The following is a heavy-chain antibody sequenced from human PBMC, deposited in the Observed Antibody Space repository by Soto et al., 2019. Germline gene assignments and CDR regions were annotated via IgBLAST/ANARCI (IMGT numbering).Heavy chain of an antibody. CDR1: GFIFSGSG. V-gene: IGHV3-30*03. D-gene: IGHD3-22*01. Sequence: QVQLVESGGGVVQPGRSLRLTCAASGFIFSGSGMHWVRQAPGKGLEWVALVSNDGIRKYYGDSVKGRFTISRDNAENTVNLQMNSLRAEDTAVYYCARWVGGSMYDNSGNYDSWGQGTLVTVSS. J-gene: IGHJ5*01. CDR3: ARWVGGSMYDNSGNYDS. CDR2: VSNDGIRK.